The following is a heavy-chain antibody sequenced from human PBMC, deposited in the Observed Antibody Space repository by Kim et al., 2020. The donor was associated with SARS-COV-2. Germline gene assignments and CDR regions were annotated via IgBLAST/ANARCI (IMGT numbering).Heavy chain of an antibody. V-gene: IGHV1-69*13. CDR1: GGTFSSYA. D-gene: IGHD5-12*01. CDR3: ARDRVEMATIDAFDI. CDR2: IIPIFGTA. Sequence: SVKVSCKASGGTFSSYAISWVRQAPGQGLEWMGGIIPIFGTANYAQKFQGRVTITADESTSTAYMELSSLRSEDTAVYYCARDRVEMATIDAFDIWGQGTMVTVSS. J-gene: IGHJ3*02.